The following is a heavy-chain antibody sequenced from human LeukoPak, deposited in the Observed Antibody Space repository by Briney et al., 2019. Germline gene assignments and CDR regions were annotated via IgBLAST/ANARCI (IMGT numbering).Heavy chain of an antibody. V-gene: IGHV3-23*01. CDR2: ISGSANST. J-gene: IGHJ4*02. CDR1: GFTFSSYG. D-gene: IGHD3-10*01. Sequence: PGGSLRLSCAASGFTFSSYGMSWVRQAPGKGLEWVSGISGSANSTDYADSVKGRFTISRDNSKNTLYLQMDSPRAEDTAVYYCAKEAVVWFGEYARPYYFDYWGQGTLVTVSS. CDR3: AKEAVVWFGEYARPYYFDY.